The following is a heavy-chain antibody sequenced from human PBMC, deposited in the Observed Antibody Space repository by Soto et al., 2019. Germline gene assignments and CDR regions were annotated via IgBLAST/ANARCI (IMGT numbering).Heavy chain of an antibody. Sequence: EVQLLESGGGLVQPGGSLRLSCAASGFTFSSYAMSWVRQAPGKGLEWVSAISGSGGSTYYADSVKGRFTISRDNSLNTLHLQMNSLRAEDTAVYYCAKGPHYYGSGSQYGMDVWGQGTTVTVSS. J-gene: IGHJ6*02. V-gene: IGHV3-23*01. CDR3: AKGPHYYGSGSQYGMDV. D-gene: IGHD3-10*01. CDR2: ISGSGGST. CDR1: GFTFSSYA.